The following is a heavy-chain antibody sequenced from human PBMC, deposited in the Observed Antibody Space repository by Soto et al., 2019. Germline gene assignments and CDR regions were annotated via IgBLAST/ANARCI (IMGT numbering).Heavy chain of an antibody. D-gene: IGHD3-3*01. V-gene: IGHV4-61*01. J-gene: IGHJ4*02. CDR3: ARDFAYFDS. CDR1: GGSFKSGSYS. CDR2: VYHTGRT. Sequence: QVQLQESGPGLVKPSETLSLTCTVSGGSFKSGSYSWRWIRQPPGKGLAWIGYVYHTGRTSYNPSLKSRVSISMDTSKNQFSLNLDSVTAADTAVYFCARDFAYFDSWGQGTLVTVSS.